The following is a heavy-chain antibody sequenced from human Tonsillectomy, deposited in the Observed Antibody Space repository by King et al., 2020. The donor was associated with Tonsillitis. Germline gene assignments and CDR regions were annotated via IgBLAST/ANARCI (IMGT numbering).Heavy chain of an antibody. V-gene: IGHV4-30-2*01. Sequence: QLQESGSGLVKPSQTLSLTCAVSGGSISSGGYSWSWIRQPPGKGLEWIGYIYHSGSTYYNPSLKSRVTISVDRSKNQFSLKLSSVTAADTAVYYCAGGVRYCSGGSCYRPKYYFDYWGQGTMVTVSS. CDR3: AGGVRYCSGGSCYRPKYYFDY. CDR2: IYHSGST. D-gene: IGHD2-15*01. CDR1: GGSISSGGYS. J-gene: IGHJ4*02.